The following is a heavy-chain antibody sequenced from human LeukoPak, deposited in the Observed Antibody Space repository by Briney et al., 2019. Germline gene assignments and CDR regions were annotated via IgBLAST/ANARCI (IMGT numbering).Heavy chain of an antibody. CDR2: ISPNGGST. Sequence: GGSLRLSCAASGFTFSTYSMHWVRQAPGKGLESFSAISPNGGSTYYANSVKGRITISRDNSKNTLYLQMNSLRADDTAVYYCARDRDGTGNYPLDYWGQGTLVIVSS. V-gene: IGHV3-64*01. CDR1: GFTFSTYS. D-gene: IGHD3-10*01. CDR3: ARDRDGTGNYPLDY. J-gene: IGHJ4*02.